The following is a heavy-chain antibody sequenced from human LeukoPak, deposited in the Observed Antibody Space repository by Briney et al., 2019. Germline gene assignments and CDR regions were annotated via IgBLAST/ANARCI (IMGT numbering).Heavy chain of an antibody. CDR1: GSTFSTYA. D-gene: IGHD6-19*01. CDR3: AREVSGLSWGYFDY. V-gene: IGHV3-23*01. J-gene: IGHJ4*02. CDR2: ISGDGGNT. Sequence: PGGSLRLSCAASGSTFSTYAMSWVRQTPGKGLEWVSAISGDGGNTYYADSVKGRFTISRDNSKNTLYLQMNSLRAEDTAVYYCAREVSGLSWGYFDYWGQGTLVTVSS.